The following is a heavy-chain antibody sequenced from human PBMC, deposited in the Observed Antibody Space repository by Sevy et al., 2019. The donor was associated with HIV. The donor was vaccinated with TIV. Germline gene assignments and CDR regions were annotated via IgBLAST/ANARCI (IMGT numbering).Heavy chain of an antibody. CDR1: GFTFSDYY. V-gene: IGHV3-11*01. D-gene: IGHD3-22*01. Sequence: GGSLRLSCAASGFTFSDYYMSWIRQAPGKGLEWVSYISSSCRTIYYADSVKGRFTISRDNAKNSLYLQMNSLRAEDTAVYYCARDWYYYDSSGSIDYWGQGTLVTVSS. J-gene: IGHJ4*02. CDR2: ISSSCRTI. CDR3: ARDWYYYDSSGSIDY.